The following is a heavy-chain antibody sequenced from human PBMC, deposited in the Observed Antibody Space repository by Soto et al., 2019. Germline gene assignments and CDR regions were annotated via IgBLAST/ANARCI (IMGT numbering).Heavy chain of an antibody. CDR3: AKDTGDRAGYFDY. J-gene: IGHJ4*02. D-gene: IGHD7-27*01. CDR2: ISYDGSNK. Sequence: GGSPRLSCAASGFTFSSYGMHWVRQAPGKGLEWVAVISYDGSNKYYADSVKGRFTISRDNSKNTLYLQMNSLRAEDTAVYYCAKDTGDRAGYFDYWGQGTLVTVSS. V-gene: IGHV3-30*18. CDR1: GFTFSSYG.